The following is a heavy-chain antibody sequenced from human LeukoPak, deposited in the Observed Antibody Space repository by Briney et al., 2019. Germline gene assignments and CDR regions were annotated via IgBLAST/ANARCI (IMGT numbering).Heavy chain of an antibody. CDR3: ARTDEGYSSGWPDY. J-gene: IGHJ4*02. CDR1: GYTFTGYY. CDR2: INPNSGGT. D-gene: IGHD6-19*01. V-gene: IGHV1-2*02. Sequence: ASVKVSCKASGYTFTGYYMHWVRQAPGQGLEWMGWINPNSGGTNYAQKFQGRVTMTRDTSISTAYMELSRLRSDDTAVYYCARTDEGYSSGWPDYWGQGTLVTVSS.